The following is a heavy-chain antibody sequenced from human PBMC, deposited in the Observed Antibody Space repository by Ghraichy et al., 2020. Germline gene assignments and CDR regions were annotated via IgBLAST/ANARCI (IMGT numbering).Heavy chain of an antibody. D-gene: IGHD5-24*01. CDR3: ARGGDVYKMGNV. Sequence: SETLSLTCSVSGGSINIEFDTWGWIRQSPGKGLEWIGGFYHVGITYYNPSLKSRVTVSIDTSKNQLSLRLSSVTAADTAVYYCARGGDVYKMGNVWGQGTTVTVSS. V-gene: IGHV4-39*07. CDR1: GGSINIEFDT. J-gene: IGHJ6*02. CDR2: FYHVGIT.